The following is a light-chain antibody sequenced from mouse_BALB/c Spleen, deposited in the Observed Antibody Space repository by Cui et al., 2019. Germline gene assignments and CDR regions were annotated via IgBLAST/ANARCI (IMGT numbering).Light chain of an antibody. CDR3: QQWSSCSRT. V-gene: IGKV4-55*01. Sequence: QIVLTQSPAIMSASPGEKVTMTCSASSSVSYMYWYQQKPGSSPRLLIYDTSNLASGVPVRFSGSGSGTSYSLTISRMEAEDAATYYCQQWSSCSRTFGGGTKLEIK. CDR1: SSVSY. CDR2: DTS. J-gene: IGKJ1*01.